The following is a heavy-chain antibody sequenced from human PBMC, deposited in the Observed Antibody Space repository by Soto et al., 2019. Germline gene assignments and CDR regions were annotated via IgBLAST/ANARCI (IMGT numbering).Heavy chain of an antibody. CDR3: ARNGLYGQQLVDRSNWFDP. J-gene: IGHJ5*02. CDR2: IYTSGST. Sequence: PSETLSLTCTVSGGSISSYYWSWIRQPAGKGLEWIGRIYTSGSTNYNPSLKSRVTMSVDTSKNQFSLKLSSVTAADTAVYYCARNGLYGQQLVDRSNWFDPWGQGTLVTVYS. V-gene: IGHV4-4*07. D-gene: IGHD6-13*01. CDR1: GGSISSYY.